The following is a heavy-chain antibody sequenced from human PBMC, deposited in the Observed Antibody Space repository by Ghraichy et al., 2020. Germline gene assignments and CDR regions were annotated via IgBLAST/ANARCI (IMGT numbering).Heavy chain of an antibody. J-gene: IGHJ6*02. Sequence: GGSLRLSCAASGFSFDDYAMHWVRQLPGKGLEWVALISGDSSKMYYADSVRGRFTISRDNSNKSLYLQMSSLRTEDTAVYYCVKEWGISCSSYHFDGMDIWGPGTTVTVTS. CDR2: ISGDSSKM. CDR3: VKEWGISCSSYHFDGMDI. D-gene: IGHD7-27*01. CDR1: GFSFDDYA. V-gene: IGHV3-43*02.